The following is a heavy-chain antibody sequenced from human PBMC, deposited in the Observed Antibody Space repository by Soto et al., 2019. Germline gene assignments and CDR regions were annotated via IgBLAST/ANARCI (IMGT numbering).Heavy chain of an antibody. V-gene: IGHV1-69*01. CDR3: ARQIFAADY. J-gene: IGHJ4*02. D-gene: IGHD3-9*01. Sequence: QVQLVQSGAEVKKPGSSVKVSCEAPGGTFDHAAITWVRQAPGQGLEWMGGINPMFNSTHYAQKFQGRVTITADAATSTAFMQLRRLRSVDTAVYYCARQIFAADYWGQGTLLVVSS. CDR2: INPMFNST. CDR1: GGTFDHAA.